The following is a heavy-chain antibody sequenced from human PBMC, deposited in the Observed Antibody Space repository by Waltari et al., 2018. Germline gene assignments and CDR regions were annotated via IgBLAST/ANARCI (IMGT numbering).Heavy chain of an antibody. V-gene: IGHV4-39*01. CDR2: IYYSGST. Sequence: QLQLQESGPGLVKPSETLSLTCTVSGGSISSSSYYWGWIRQPPGKGLEWIGSIYYSGSTYYNPSSKSRVTISVDTSKNQFSLKLSSVTAADTAVYYCARLLGYYYDSSGYYDAFDIWGQGTMVTVSS. D-gene: IGHD3-22*01. J-gene: IGHJ3*02. CDR3: ARLLGYYYDSSGYYDAFDI. CDR1: GGSISSSSYY.